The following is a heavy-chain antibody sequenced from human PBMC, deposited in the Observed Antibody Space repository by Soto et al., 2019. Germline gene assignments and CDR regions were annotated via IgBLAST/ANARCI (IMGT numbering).Heavy chain of an antibody. Sequence: PGGSLRLSCAASGFIFSSHWMHWVRQAPGRGLVWVSRINSDGSSTSYADSVKGRFTISRDNAKNTLYLQMNSLRAEDTAVYYCQSVPTHYDLWSGPGDYWGQGTLVTVSX. D-gene: IGHD3-3*01. CDR2: INSDGSST. J-gene: IGHJ4*02. CDR1: GFIFSSHW. CDR3: QSVPTHYDLWSGPGDY. V-gene: IGHV3-74*01.